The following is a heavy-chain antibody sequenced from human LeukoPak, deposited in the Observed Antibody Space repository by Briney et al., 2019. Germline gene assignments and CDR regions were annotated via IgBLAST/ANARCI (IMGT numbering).Heavy chain of an antibody. V-gene: IGHV3-30*02. Sequence: GGSLRLSCAASGFTFSSYGMHWVRQAPGKGLEWVAVIWYGGSNKYYADPVKGRFTISRDNSKNTLYLQMNSLRVEDTAVYYCAKEVGGSFPYYFDYWGQGTLVTVSS. CDR3: AKEVGGSFPYYFDY. CDR2: IWYGGSNK. D-gene: IGHD1-26*01. CDR1: GFTFSSYG. J-gene: IGHJ4*02.